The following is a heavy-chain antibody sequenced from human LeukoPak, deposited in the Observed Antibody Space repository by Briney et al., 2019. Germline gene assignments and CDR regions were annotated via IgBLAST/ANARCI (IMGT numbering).Heavy chain of an antibody. CDR3: ARDSTYWYDSGSSGPHYFDY. V-gene: IGHV3-30*01. D-gene: IGHD3-10*01. CDR1: GFIFSNYA. CDR2: ISSDGSKA. J-gene: IGHJ4*02. Sequence: SGGSPRLSCAASGFIFSNYAMHWVRQALGKGLEWVALISSDGSKAYHADSVKGRFSISRDNSKNTLYLQLNSLRAEDTSVYYCARDSTYWYDSGSSGPHYFDYWGQGTLVTVSS.